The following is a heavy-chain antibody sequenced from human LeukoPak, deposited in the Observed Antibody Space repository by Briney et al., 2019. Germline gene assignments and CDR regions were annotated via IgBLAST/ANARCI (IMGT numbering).Heavy chain of an antibody. D-gene: IGHD3-10*01. CDR3: ARDSGYYTSSFQYYGMDV. CDR1: GGSISSDNYY. Sequence: SQTLSLTSTVSGGSISSDNYYWSWIRQHSGKGLEWIGYIYYSGATYYSPCLKSRVSIAVDASKNQFSLHLSSVTAEDTAVYYCARDSGYYTSSFQYYGMDVWGQGTTVTVSS. V-gene: IGHV4-31*03. CDR2: IYYSGAT. J-gene: IGHJ6*02.